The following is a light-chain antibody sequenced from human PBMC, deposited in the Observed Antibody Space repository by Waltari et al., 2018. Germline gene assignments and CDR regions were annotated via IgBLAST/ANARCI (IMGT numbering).Light chain of an antibody. CDR3: QHYGSARYT. Sequence: EMVLTQSPGSLSLSPGERATLSCRASQSFSSSYIAGNQQKPGQAPRLLIYSASSRATGIPDRFSGSGSVTDFSLTISRLEPEDFAVYYCQHYGSARYTFGLGTKLEIK. CDR2: SAS. V-gene: IGKV3-20*01. J-gene: IGKJ2*01. CDR1: QSFSSSY.